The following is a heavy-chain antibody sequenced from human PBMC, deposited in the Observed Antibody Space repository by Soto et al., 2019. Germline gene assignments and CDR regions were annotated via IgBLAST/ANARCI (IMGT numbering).Heavy chain of an antibody. D-gene: IGHD6-13*01. CDR3: AKALYSSSWYRLRY. J-gene: IGHJ4*02. Sequence: GESLKISCAASGFTFSSYDMHWVRQATGKGLEWVSAIGTAGDTYYPGSVKGRFTISRDNSKNTLYLQMNSLRAEDTAVYYCAKALYSSSWYRLRYWGQGTLVTVSS. V-gene: IGHV3-13*01. CDR1: GFTFSSYD. CDR2: IGTAGDT.